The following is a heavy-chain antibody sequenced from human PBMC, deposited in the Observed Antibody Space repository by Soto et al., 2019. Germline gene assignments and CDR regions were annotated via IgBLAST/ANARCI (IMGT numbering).Heavy chain of an antibody. Sequence: QVQLVQSGAEVKKPGASVKVSCKASGYTFTSYDINWVRQATGQGLEWMGWMNPNSGNTGYAQKFQGRVTMTRNTSISTAYMELSSLRSEDTAVYYCARLLGYDSSGYYLSINWFDPWGQGTLVTVSS. V-gene: IGHV1-8*01. CDR3: ARLLGYDSSGYYLSINWFDP. CDR1: GYTFTSYD. CDR2: MNPNSGNT. J-gene: IGHJ5*02. D-gene: IGHD3-22*01.